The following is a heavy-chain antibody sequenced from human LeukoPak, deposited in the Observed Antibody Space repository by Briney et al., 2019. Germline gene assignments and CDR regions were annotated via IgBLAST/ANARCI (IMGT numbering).Heavy chain of an antibody. V-gene: IGHV1-69*01. D-gene: IGHD6-19*01. CDR1: GGTFSSYA. J-gene: IGHJ6*03. CDR2: IIPIFGTA. Sequence: SVKVSCKASGGTFSSYAISWVRQAPGQGLEWMGGIIPIFGTANYAQKFQGRITITADESTSTAYMELSSLRSEDTAVYYCVRGSGWPYYYYMDVWGKGTTVTVSS. CDR3: VRGSGWPYYYYMDV.